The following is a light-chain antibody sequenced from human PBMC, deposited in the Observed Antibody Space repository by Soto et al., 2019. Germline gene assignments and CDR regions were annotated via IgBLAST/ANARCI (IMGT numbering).Light chain of an antibody. CDR2: DAS. CDR3: QQRSNGPLT. Sequence: EIVLTQSPATVALSPGERVTLSCRASQSVSSYFAWYQQKPGQAPRLLIYDASNRATGIPARFSGSGSGTDFTLTISSLEPEDFAVYYCQQRSNGPLTIVQGTRLEIK. V-gene: IGKV3-11*01. CDR1: QSVSSY. J-gene: IGKJ5*01.